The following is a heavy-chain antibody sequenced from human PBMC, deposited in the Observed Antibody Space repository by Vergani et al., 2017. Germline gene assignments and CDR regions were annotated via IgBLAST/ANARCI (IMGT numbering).Heavy chain of an antibody. CDR1: GFTFDDYA. V-gene: IGHV3-9*01. D-gene: IGHD3-16*01. CDR3: AKDRAGGPQAHDAFDI. CDR2: ISWNSGSI. Sequence: EVQLVESGGGLVQPGRSLRLSCAASGFTFDDYAMHWVRQAPGKGLEWVSGISWNSGSIGYADSVKGRFTISRDNAKNSLYLQMNSLRAEDTALYYCAKDRAGGPQAHDAFDIWGQGTMVTVSS. J-gene: IGHJ3*02.